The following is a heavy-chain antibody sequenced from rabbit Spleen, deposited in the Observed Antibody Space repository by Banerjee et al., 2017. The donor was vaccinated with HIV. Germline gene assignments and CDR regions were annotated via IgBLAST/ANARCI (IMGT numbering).Heavy chain of an antibody. J-gene: IGHJ5*01. CDR1: GFSFSSDYW. CDR2: IRGGTTSTT. V-gene: IGHV1S45*01. Sequence: QEQLVESGGGLVQPEGSLTLTCTASGFSFSSDYWICWVRQAPGKGLEWIACIRGGTTSTTWYASWAKGRFTISKTSSTTVTLQMTSLTAADTATYFCARDDGIYASGPDWLDIWGPGTLVTVS. D-gene: IGHD1-1*01. CDR3: ARDDGIYASGPDWLDI.